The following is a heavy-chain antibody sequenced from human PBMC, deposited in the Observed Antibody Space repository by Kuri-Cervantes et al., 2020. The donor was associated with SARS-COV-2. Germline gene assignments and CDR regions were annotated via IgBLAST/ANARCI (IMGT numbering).Heavy chain of an antibody. V-gene: IGHV3-11*04. D-gene: IGHD1-7*01. J-gene: IGHJ3*02. CDR1: GFTFSDYY. Sequence: LSLTCAASGFTFSDYYMSWIRQAPGKGLERVSYISSSGSTIYYADSVKGRFTISRDNAKNSLYLQMNSLRAEDTAVYYCARLTGTTSSGAFDIWGQGTMVTVSS. CDR3: ARLTGTTSSGAFDI. CDR2: ISSSGSTI.